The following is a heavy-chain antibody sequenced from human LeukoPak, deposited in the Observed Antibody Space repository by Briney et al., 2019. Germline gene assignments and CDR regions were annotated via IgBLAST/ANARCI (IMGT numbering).Heavy chain of an antibody. J-gene: IGHJ4*02. V-gene: IGHV3-15*01. CDR1: GFTFSNAW. CDR3: TTVQAVAGRAFDY. D-gene: IGHD6-19*01. CDR2: IKSKTDGGTT. Sequence: GRSLRLSCAASGFTFSNAWMSWVRQAPGKGLEWVGRIKSKTDGGTTDYAAPVKGRFTISRDDSKNTLYLQMNSLKTEDTAVYYCTTVQAVAGRAFDYWGQETLVTVSS.